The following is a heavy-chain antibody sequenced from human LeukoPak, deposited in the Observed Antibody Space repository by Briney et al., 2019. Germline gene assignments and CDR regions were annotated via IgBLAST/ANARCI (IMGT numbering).Heavy chain of an antibody. D-gene: IGHD3-9*01. V-gene: IGHV4-34*01. CDR1: GESFSGYY. J-gene: IGHJ6*02. CDR2: INHSGST. CDR3: ARLRYRLPGRDNYYVMDV. Sequence: PSETLSLTYAVYGESFSGYYWSWIRQPPGKGLEWIGEINHSGSTNYNPSLKSRGAISVDTSKSQFSLKLSSVTAADTAVYYCARLRYRLPGRDNYYVMDVWGQGTTVTVSS.